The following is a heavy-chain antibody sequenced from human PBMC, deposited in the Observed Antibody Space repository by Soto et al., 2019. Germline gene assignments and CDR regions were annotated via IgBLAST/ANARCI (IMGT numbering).Heavy chain of an antibody. V-gene: IGHV4-4*02. Sequence: QVQLQESGPGLVRPSGTLSLTCAVSGGSISSSSWWSWVRQPPGKGREWIGEIYHSGSSNYNPSLKSPVTISVDKSKNQFSLKLNSVTAADTAVYYCARKDYGDYRWFDPWGQGTLVTVSS. CDR2: IYHSGSS. CDR1: GGSISSSSW. J-gene: IGHJ5*02. CDR3: ARKDYGDYRWFDP. D-gene: IGHD4-17*01.